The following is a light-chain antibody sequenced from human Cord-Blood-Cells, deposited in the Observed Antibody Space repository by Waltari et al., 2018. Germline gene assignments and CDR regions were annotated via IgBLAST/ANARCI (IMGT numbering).Light chain of an antibody. Sequence: QPALPHPPSVSGSPDQSIPTPCTGTSSDVGSSNLVPWYQQHPGKAPKLMIYEVSKRPSGVSNRFSGSKSGNTASLTISGLQAEDEADYYCCSYAGSSTLVFGGGTKLTVL. CDR2: EVS. CDR3: CSYAGSSTLV. J-gene: IGLJ2*01. V-gene: IGLV2-23*02. CDR1: SSDVGSSNL.